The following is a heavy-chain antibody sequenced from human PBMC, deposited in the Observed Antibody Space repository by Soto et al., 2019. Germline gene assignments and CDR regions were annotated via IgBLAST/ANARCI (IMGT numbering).Heavy chain of an antibody. D-gene: IGHD6-13*01. V-gene: IGHV3-35*01. CDR1: GFTFSNSD. CDR3: ARDVGYSSSGGVVS. J-gene: IGHJ4*02. Sequence: VGSLRLSCAASGFTFSNSDMNWVRQAPGKGLEWVSGVSWDGSRTHYADSVKGRFIISRDNSRNFLYQQMNSLRAEDTAVYYCARDVGYSSSGGVVSWGQGTLVTVSS. CDR2: VSWDGSRT.